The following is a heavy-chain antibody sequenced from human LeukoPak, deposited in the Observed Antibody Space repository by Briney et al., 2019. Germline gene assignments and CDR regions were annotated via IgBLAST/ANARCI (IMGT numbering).Heavy chain of an antibody. CDR2: MYYSGST. Sequence: PSETLSLTCTVSGGSVSSYYWGWIRQPPGKGLEWIGSMYYSGSTYYNPSLQSRVTISVDTSKNQFSLRLTSVTAADTAVYYCARQGGLWLRAPFDYWGQGALVTVSS. D-gene: IGHD5-18*01. CDR1: GGSVSSYY. V-gene: IGHV4-59*04. CDR3: ARQGGLWLRAPFDY. J-gene: IGHJ4*02.